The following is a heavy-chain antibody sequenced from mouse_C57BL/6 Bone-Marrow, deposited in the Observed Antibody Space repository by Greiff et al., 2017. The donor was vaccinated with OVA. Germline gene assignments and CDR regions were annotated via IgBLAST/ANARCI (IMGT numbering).Heavy chain of an antibody. D-gene: IGHD1-1*01. CDR2: IDPSDSYT. V-gene: IGHV1-50*01. Sequence: QVQLQQSGAELVKPGASVKLSCKASGYTFTSYWMQWVKQRPGQGLEWIGEIDPSDSYTNYNQKFKGKATLTVDTSSSTAYMQLSSLTSEDSAVYYCARWRYYYGSSFPYWGQGTTLTVSS. J-gene: IGHJ2*01. CDR3: ARWRYYYGSSFPY. CDR1: GYTFTSYW.